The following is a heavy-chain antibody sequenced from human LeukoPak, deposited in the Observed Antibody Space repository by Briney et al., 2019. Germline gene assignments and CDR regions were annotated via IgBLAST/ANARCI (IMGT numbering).Heavy chain of an antibody. CDR3: AKGLRFLEWLFDDGFDI. D-gene: IGHD3-3*01. J-gene: IGHJ3*02. Sequence: QPGGSLTLSFAASKFTFDDHAMHWAPQAPGHGLEWVSGISWNNANIGHADSLKGRFTISRDNAKTSLYLQMNSLRAEDTASYYCAKGLRFLEWLFDDGFDIWGQGTMVTVSS. V-gene: IGHV3-9*01. CDR2: ISWNNANI. CDR1: KFTFDDHA.